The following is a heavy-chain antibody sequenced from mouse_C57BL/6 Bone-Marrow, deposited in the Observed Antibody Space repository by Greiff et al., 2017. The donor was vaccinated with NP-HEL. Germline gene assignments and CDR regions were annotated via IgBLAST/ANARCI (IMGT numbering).Heavy chain of an antibody. CDR1: GYTFTSYW. J-gene: IGHJ1*03. D-gene: IGHD1-1*01. Sequence: QVQLQQPGAELVKPGASVKLSCKASGYTFTSYWMHWVKQRPGQGLEWIGMIHPSSGSTNYNEKFKSKATLTVDKSSSTAYMQLSSLTSEDSAVYYCLYYGGSYWDFDVWGTGTTVTVSS. CDR2: IHPSSGST. CDR3: LYYGGSYWDFDV. V-gene: IGHV1-64*01.